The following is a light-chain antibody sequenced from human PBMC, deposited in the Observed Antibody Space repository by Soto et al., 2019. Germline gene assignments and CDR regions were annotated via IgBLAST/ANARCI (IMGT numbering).Light chain of an antibody. CDR1: SSNIGSNT. CDR2: SNN. J-gene: IGLJ7*01. Sequence: QSVLTQPPSASGTPGQRVTISCSGSSSNIGSNTVNCYQQLPGTAPKLLIYSNNHRPSGVPDRFSGSKSGTSASLAISGLQSEDEADYYCAAWDDSLNGAVFGGGTQLTVL. CDR3: AAWDDSLNGAV. V-gene: IGLV1-44*01.